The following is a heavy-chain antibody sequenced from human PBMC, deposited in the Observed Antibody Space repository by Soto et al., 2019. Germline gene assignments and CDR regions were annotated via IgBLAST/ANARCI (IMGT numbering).Heavy chain of an antibody. V-gene: IGHV3-21*01. CDR3: ARAQGEGSGSYYN. Sequence: EVQLVESGGGLVKPGGSLRLSCAASGFTFSSYSMNWVRQAPGKGLEWVSSISSSSSYIYYADSVKGRFTISRDNAKNSLYLQMNSRRAEDTAVYYCARAQGEGSGSYYNWGQGTLVTVSS. CDR2: ISSSSSYI. J-gene: IGHJ4*02. D-gene: IGHD3-10*01. CDR1: GFTFSSYS.